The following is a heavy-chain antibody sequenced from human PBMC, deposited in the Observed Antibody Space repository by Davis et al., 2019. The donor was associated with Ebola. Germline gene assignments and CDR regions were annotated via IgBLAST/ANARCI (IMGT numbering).Heavy chain of an antibody. CDR2: IYHSGST. CDR1: GGSISSSSYY. V-gene: IGHV4-39*07. D-gene: IGHD5-18*01. J-gene: IGHJ5*02. CDR3: ARRAPYSYGYRWFDP. Sequence: SETLSLTCTVSGGSISSSSYYWGWIRQPPGKGLEWIGYIYHSGSTYYNPSLKSRVTISVDRPKNQFSLKLSSVTAADTAVYYCARRAPYSYGYRWFDPWGQGTLVTVSS.